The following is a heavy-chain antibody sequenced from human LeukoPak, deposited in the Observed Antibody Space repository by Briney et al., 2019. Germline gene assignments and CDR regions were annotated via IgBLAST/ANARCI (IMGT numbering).Heavy chain of an antibody. CDR1: GVPIGSFY. D-gene: IGHD1-26*01. CDR2: LFASGTT. V-gene: IGHV4-4*07. J-gene: IGHJ6*02. CDR3: VREVYHSYYRGIDV. Sequence: SETLPLTCTVSGVPIGSFYWSWIRQSAGKGLEWIGRLFASGTTSINPSVKSRATMSVDRSKNQFFLNLTSVTAADTAVYYCVREVYHSYYRGIDVWGQGTTVIVSS.